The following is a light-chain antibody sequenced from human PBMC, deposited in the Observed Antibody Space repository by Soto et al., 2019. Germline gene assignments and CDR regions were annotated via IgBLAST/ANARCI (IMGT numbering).Light chain of an antibody. CDR2: AAS. Sequence: MTKSPSSLSASVGDRVAISCRASQSISTYLNWYQQKPGKAPKLLIYAASSLQSGVPSRFSGSVSGTDFTLTISSLQPEEFATYYCQQSYSTPRTFGQGTKVDIK. CDR1: QSISTY. V-gene: IGKV1-39*01. J-gene: IGKJ1*01. CDR3: QQSYSTPRT.